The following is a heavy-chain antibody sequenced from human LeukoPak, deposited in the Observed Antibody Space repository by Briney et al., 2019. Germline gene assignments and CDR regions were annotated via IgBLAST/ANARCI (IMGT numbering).Heavy chain of an antibody. V-gene: IGHV4-39*07. J-gene: IGHJ4*02. CDR2: IYYSGST. D-gene: IGHD5/OR15-5a*01. Sequence: SETLSLTCTVSGGSISSSSYYWGWIRQPPGKGLEWFGSIYYSGSTYYDPSLKSRVTISVDTSKNQFSLKLSSVTAADTAVYYCASTPDGDYWGQGTLVTVSS. CDR3: ASTPDGDY. CDR1: GGSISSSSYY.